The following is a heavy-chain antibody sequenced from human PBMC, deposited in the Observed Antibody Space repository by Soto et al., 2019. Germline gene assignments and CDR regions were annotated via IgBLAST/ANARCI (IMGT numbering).Heavy chain of an antibody. V-gene: IGHV4-31*03. CDR1: GGSISSGAYY. D-gene: IGHD3-10*01. CDR3: AADYYGSGHYFYYGMDV. Sequence: PSETLSLTCTVSGGSISSGAYYWSWIRQHPGKGLEWIGYIYYSGSTYYNPSLKSRVTISVDTSKNQFSLKLSSVTAADTAVYYCAADYYGSGHYFYYGMDVWGQGTTVTVSS. J-gene: IGHJ6*02. CDR2: IYYSGST.